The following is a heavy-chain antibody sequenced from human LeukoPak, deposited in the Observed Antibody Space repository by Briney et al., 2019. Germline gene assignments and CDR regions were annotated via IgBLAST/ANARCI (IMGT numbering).Heavy chain of an antibody. D-gene: IGHD3-10*01. V-gene: IGHV3-23*01. Sequence: GGSLRLSCAASGFTFSSYAMSWVRQAPGKGLEWVSAISGSGGSTYYADSVKGRLTISRDNSKNTLYLQMNSLRAEDTAVYYCAKGSNYYGSGSDFDYWGQGTLVTVSS. CDR1: GFTFSSYA. CDR2: ISGSGGST. CDR3: AKGSNYYGSGSDFDY. J-gene: IGHJ4*02.